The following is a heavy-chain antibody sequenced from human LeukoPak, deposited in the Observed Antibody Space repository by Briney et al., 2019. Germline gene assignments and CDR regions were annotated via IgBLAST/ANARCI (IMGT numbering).Heavy chain of an antibody. D-gene: IGHD3-16*01. V-gene: IGHV3-48*04. CDR1: GFTFSSYI. J-gene: IGHJ5*02. Sequence: GGSLRLSCAASGFTFSSYIMNWVRQAPGKGLEWVSYISSSGLTIYYADSVKGRFTISRDNAKDSLYLQMNSLRAEDTAVYYCARGRGGGGERSWFHPWGQGTLVTVSS. CDR3: ARGRGGGGERSWFHP. CDR2: ISSSGLTI.